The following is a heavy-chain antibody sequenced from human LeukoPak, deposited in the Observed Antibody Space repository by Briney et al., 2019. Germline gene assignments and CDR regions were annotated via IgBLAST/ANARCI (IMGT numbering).Heavy chain of an antibody. CDR2: IYYSGST. CDR3: ARVRGSTPWQYYYYYYMDV. V-gene: IGHV4-59*01. CDR1: GGSISSYY. D-gene: IGHD1-26*01. J-gene: IGHJ6*03. Sequence: PSETLSLTCTVSGGSISSYYWSWIRQPPGKGLEWIGYIYYSGSTNYNPSLKSRVTISVDTSKNQFSLKLSSVTAADTAVYYCARVRGSTPWQYYYYYYMDVWGKGTTVTVSS.